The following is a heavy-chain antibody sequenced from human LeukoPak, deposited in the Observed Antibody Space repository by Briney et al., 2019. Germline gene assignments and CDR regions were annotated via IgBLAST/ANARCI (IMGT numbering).Heavy chain of an antibody. V-gene: IGHV1-2*02. Sequence: GASVKVSCKASGYTFTGYYMHWVRQAPGQGLEWMGWINPNSGGTNYAQKLQGRVTMTTDTSTSTAYMELRSLRSDDTAVYYCAREYSYGRFPFDYWGQGTLVTVSS. D-gene: IGHD5-18*01. CDR2: INPNSGGT. CDR3: AREYSYGRFPFDY. J-gene: IGHJ4*02. CDR1: GYTFTGYY.